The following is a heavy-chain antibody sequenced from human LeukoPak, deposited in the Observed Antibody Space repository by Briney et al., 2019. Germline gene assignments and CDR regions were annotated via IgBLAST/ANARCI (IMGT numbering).Heavy chain of an antibody. CDR3: ARGSWNYVFDY. CDR1: GGSISSGGYS. Sequence: SETLSLTCAVSGGSISSGGYSWSWIRQPPGKGLEWIGYIYHSGSPYYNPSLKSRVTISVDRSKNQFSLKLSSVTAADTAVYYCARGSWNYVFDYWGQGTLVTVSS. J-gene: IGHJ4*02. D-gene: IGHD1-7*01. V-gene: IGHV4-30-2*01. CDR2: IYHSGSP.